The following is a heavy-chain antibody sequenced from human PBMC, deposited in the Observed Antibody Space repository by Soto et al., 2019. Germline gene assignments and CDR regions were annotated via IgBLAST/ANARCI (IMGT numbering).Heavy chain of an antibody. V-gene: IGHV3-72*01. Sequence: EVQLVESGGGLVQPGGSLRLSCAASGFRFSEYYMDWVRQLPGMGLEWVGRTRNKANSYAAEYAPSVRGRFTISRHDSEDSMFLQLNSLKTEDTAVYYCARDTGGSYDFWGQGALVTVSS. J-gene: IGHJ4*02. CDR1: GFRFSEYY. CDR3: ARDTGGSYDF. D-gene: IGHD1-26*01. CDR2: TRNKANSYAA.